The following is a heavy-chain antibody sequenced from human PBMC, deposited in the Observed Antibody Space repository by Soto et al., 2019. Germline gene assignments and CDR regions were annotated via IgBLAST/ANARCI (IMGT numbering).Heavy chain of an antibody. CDR2: IRSKANSYAT. J-gene: IGHJ4*02. Sequence: EVQLVESGGGLVQPGGSLKLSCAASGFTFSGSAMHWVRQASGKGLEWVGRIRSKANSYATAYAASVKGRFTISRDDSKNTAYLQMNSLKTEDTAVYYCTVLPYSSSSSFDYWGQGTLVTVSS. CDR3: TVLPYSSSSSFDY. CDR1: GFTFSGSA. D-gene: IGHD6-6*01. V-gene: IGHV3-73*01.